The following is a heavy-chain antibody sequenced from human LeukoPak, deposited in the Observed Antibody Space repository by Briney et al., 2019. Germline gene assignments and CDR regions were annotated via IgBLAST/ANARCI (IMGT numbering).Heavy chain of an antibody. Sequence: GESLKISCKGSGYRFTSYWIGWVRPMPGKGLEWMGIIYPGDSDTRYSPSFQGQVTISADKSISTAYLQWSSLKASDTAMYYCARHPDTAMVISYVDYWGQGTLVTVSS. CDR2: IYPGDSDT. CDR3: ARHPDTAMVISYVDY. CDR1: GYRFTSYW. D-gene: IGHD5-18*01. J-gene: IGHJ4*02. V-gene: IGHV5-51*01.